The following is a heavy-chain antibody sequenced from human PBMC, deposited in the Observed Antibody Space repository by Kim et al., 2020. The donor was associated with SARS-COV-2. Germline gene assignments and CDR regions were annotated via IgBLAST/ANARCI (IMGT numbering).Heavy chain of an antibody. D-gene: IGHD3-22*01. CDR2: IDPSDSYT. V-gene: IGHV5-10-1*01. J-gene: IGHJ3*02. CDR1: GYSFTSYW. Sequence: GESLKISCKGSGYSFTSYWISWVRQMPGKGLEWMGRIDPSDSYTNYSPSFQGHVTISADKSISTAYLQWSSLKASDTAMYYCASLAPQYYYDSSGSLGAFDIWGQGTMVTVSS. CDR3: ASLAPQYYYDSSGSLGAFDI.